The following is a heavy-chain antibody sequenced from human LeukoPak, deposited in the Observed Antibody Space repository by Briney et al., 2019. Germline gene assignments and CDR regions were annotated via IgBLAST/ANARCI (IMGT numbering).Heavy chain of an antibody. CDR2: IYYSGST. D-gene: IGHD2-2*01. CDR1: GGSISSSSYY. V-gene: IGHV4-39*01. J-gene: IGHJ6*02. Sequence: SETLSLTCTVSGGSISSSSYYWGWIRQPPGKGLEWIGSIYYSGSTYYNPSLKSRVTISVDTSKNQFSLKLSSVTAADTAVYHCARLTDCSSTSCYYYYYGMDVWGQGTTVTVSS. CDR3: ARLTDCSSTSCYYYYYGMDV.